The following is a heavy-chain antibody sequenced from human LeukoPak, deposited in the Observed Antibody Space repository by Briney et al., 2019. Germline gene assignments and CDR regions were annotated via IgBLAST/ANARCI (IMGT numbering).Heavy chain of an antibody. CDR1: GFTFSSYA. D-gene: IGHD5-24*01. CDR3: TRGAARMVEMGTMISFEY. Sequence: GGSLRLSCAASGFTFSSYAMHWVRQAPGKGLEWVAVISYDGSNKKYADSVKGRFTISRVNSQKTLYLQMNSLRAEDAAVYYCTRGAARMVEMGTMISFEYWGQGTLVTVSS. CDR2: ISYDGSNK. V-gene: IGHV3-30*04. J-gene: IGHJ4*02.